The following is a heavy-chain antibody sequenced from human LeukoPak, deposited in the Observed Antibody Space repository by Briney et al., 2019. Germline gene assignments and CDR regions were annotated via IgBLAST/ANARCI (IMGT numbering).Heavy chain of an antibody. J-gene: IGHJ6*03. V-gene: IGHV4-39*07. CDR3: ARDQRGSGSNYYYMDV. Sequence: PSETLSLTCTVSGGSISSSSYYWGWLRQPPGKGLEWLGSIYYSGSTYYNPSLKSRVTISVDTSKNQFSLKLSSVTAADTAMYYCARDQRGSGSNYYYMDVRGKGTTVTVSS. CDR1: GGSISSSSYY. D-gene: IGHD3-10*01. CDR2: IYYSGST.